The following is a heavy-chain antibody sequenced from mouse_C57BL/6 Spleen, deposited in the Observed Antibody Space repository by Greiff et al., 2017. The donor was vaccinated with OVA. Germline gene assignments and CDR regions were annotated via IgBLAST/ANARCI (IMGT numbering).Heavy chain of an antibody. D-gene: IGHD4-1*01. Sequence: EVQGVESGPGMVKPSQSLSLTCTVTGYSITSGYDWHWIRHFPGNKLEWMGYISYSGSTNYNPSLKSRISITHDTSKNHFFLKLNSVTTEDTATYYCARRGTGFDYWGQGTTLTVSS. CDR3: ARRGTGFDY. V-gene: IGHV3-1*01. CDR1: GYSITSGYD. CDR2: ISYSGST. J-gene: IGHJ2*01.